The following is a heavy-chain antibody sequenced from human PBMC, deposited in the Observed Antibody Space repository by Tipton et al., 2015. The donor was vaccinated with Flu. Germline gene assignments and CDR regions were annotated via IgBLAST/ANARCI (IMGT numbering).Heavy chain of an antibody. D-gene: IGHD2-21*01. V-gene: IGHV4-34*01. CDR2: INHSGST. CDR1: GGSFSGYY. CDR3: ARVTIVVVAAPGIYFDY. J-gene: IGHJ4*02. Sequence: TLSLTYAVYGGSFSGYYWSWIRQPPGKGLEWIGEINHSGSTNYNPSLKSRVTISVDTSKNQFSLKLSSVTAADTAVYYCARVTIVVVAAPGIYFDYWGQGTLVTVSS.